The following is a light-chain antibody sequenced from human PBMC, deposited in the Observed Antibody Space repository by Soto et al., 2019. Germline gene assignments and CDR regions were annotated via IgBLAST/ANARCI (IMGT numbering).Light chain of an antibody. V-gene: IGLV2-14*01. Sequence: QSALTHPASGSGSPGQSITISCTGTSSDVGAYNYVSWYQQHPGKAPKRMIYEFSNRSSGVSNRFSGSKSGNTASLTISGLQAEHKADYYCSSYTTYSSLYVFGTATKVTVL. CDR2: EFS. CDR3: SSYTTYSSLYV. CDR1: SSDVGAYNY. J-gene: IGLJ1*01.